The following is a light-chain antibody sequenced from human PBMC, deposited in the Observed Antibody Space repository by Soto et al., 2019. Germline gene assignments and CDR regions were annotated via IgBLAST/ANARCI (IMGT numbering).Light chain of an antibody. CDR2: ENN. CDR3: QSYDSSTVV. CDR1: SGSIASNY. J-gene: IGLJ2*01. Sequence: NFMLTQPHSVSESPGKNVTISCTRSSGSIASNYVQWYQQRPGSFPTTVIYENNQRPSGVPDRFSGSIDSSSNSASLTIAGLKTEDEADYYCQSYDSSTVVFGGGTKLTVL. V-gene: IGLV6-57*01.